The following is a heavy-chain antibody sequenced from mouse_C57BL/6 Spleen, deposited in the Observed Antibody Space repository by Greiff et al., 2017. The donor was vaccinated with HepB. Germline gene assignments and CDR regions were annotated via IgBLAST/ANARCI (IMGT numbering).Heavy chain of an antibody. J-gene: IGHJ2*01. CDR1: GYAFSSYW. CDR2: IYPGDGDT. Sequence: VQGVESGAELVKPGASVKISCKASGYAFSSYWMNWVKQRPGKGLEWIGQIYPGDGDTNYNGKFKGKATLTADKSSSTAYMQLSSLTSEDSAVYFCARSEDDYAFDYWGQGTTRTVSS. D-gene: IGHD2-4*01. V-gene: IGHV1-80*01. CDR3: ARSEDDYAFDY.